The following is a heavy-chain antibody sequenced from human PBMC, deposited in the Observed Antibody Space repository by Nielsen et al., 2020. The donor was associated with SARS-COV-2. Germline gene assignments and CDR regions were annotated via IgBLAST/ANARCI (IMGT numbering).Heavy chain of an antibody. CDR2: INHSGST. J-gene: IGHJ6*02. V-gene: IGHV4-34*01. D-gene: IGHD2-2*01. Sequence: SETLSLTCAVYGGSFSGYYWSWIRQPPGKGLEWIGEINHSGSTNYNPSLKSRVTISVDTSKNQFSLKLSSVTAADTAVYYCARGPPIPAAMFYYYYGMDVWGQGTTVTVSS. CDR1: GGSFSGYY. CDR3: ARGPPIPAAMFYYYYGMDV.